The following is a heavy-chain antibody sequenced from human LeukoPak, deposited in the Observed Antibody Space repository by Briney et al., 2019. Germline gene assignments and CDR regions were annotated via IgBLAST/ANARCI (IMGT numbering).Heavy chain of an antibody. CDR3: GSEQQLVIPY. Sequence: GGSLRLSCAASGFTFSSCEMNWVRQAPGKGLEWVSYISSSGSTIYYADSVKGRFTISRDNAKNSLYLQMNSLRAEDTAVYYCGSEQQLVIPYWGQGTLVTVSS. CDR1: GFTFSSCE. CDR2: ISSSGSTI. D-gene: IGHD6-13*01. V-gene: IGHV3-48*03. J-gene: IGHJ4*02.